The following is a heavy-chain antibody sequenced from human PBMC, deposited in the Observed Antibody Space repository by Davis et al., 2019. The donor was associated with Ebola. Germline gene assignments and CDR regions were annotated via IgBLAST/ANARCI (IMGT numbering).Heavy chain of an antibody. V-gene: IGHV1-24*01. Sequence: AASVKVSCKVSGYSLTELSMHWVRQAPGKGLEWMGGFDPEDGETIYALNFQGRVTMAEDTSTDTAYMELSSLRSEDTAVYYCAAGEKSSITTTTRADYWGQGTLVTVSS. CDR3: AAGEKSSITTTTRADY. D-gene: IGHD1-14*01. J-gene: IGHJ4*02. CDR1: GYSLTELS. CDR2: FDPEDGET.